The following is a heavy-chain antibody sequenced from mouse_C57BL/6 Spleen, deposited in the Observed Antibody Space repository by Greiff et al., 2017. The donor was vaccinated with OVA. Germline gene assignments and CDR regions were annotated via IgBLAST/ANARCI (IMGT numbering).Heavy chain of an antibody. CDR3: ARWDNVGFFDY. J-gene: IGHJ2*01. D-gene: IGHD1-3*01. Sequence: QVQLKQSGAELARPGASVKLSCKASGYTFTSYGISWVKQRTGQGLEWIGEIYPRSGNTYYNEKFKGKATLTADKSSSTSYMELRSLTAEDSAVYFCARWDNVGFFDYWGQGTTLTVSS. CDR2: IYPRSGNT. V-gene: IGHV1-81*01. CDR1: GYTFTSYG.